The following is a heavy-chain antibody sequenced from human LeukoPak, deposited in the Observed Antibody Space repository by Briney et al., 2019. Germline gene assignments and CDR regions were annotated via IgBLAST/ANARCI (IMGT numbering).Heavy chain of an antibody. J-gene: IGHJ4*02. Sequence: PGRSLRLSCAASGFTFDDYAMHWVRQAPGKGLEWVSGISWNSGSIGYADSVKGRFTISRDNSKNTLSLQMNSLRAEDTAVYYCARLSGSYLDYWGQGTLVTVSS. D-gene: IGHD1-26*01. CDR2: ISWNSGSI. CDR1: GFTFDDYA. CDR3: ARLSGSYLDY. V-gene: IGHV3-9*01.